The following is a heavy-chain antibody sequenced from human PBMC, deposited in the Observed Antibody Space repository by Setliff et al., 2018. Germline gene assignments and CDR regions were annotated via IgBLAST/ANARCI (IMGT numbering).Heavy chain of an antibody. D-gene: IGHD2-15*01. CDR3: ARDVVAAFGWFDP. J-gene: IGHJ5*02. CDR2: IYDSGIT. CDR1: GGSVSGYY. Sequence: LSLTCTVSGGSVSGYYWSWIRQPPGKGLEWIGYIYDSGITNYNPSLKSRVTISVDTSKNQISLKVKSVTAADTAVYYCARDVVAAFGWFDPWGQGTLVTVSS. V-gene: IGHV4-59*02.